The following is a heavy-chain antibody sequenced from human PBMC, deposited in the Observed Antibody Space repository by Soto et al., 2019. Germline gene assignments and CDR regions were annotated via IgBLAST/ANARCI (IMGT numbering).Heavy chain of an antibody. Sequence: GTSVKLSCEACGYSFTSYGISWVRQAPGQGLEWMGWISAYNGNTNYAQKLQGRVTMTTDTSTSTAYMELRSLRSDDTAVYYCASLSAAAAGNYWGQGTLVTVSS. V-gene: IGHV1-18*01. D-gene: IGHD6-13*01. CDR3: ASLSAAAAGNY. CDR1: GYSFTSYG. CDR2: ISAYNGNT. J-gene: IGHJ4*02.